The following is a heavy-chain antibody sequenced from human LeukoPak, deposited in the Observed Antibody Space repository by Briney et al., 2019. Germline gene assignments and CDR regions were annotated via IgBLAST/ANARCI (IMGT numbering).Heavy chain of an antibody. CDR2: IKQDGSEK. J-gene: IGHJ4*02. D-gene: IGHD3-3*01. CDR3: ARVVSEMNYDFWSGYLDY. CDR1: GFTFSSYW. V-gene: IGHV3-7*01. Sequence: PGGSLRLSCAASGFTFSSYWMSWVRQAPGKGLEWVANIKQDGSEKYYVDSVKGRFTISRDNAKNSLYLQMNSLRAEDTAVYYCARVVSEMNYDFWSGYLDYWGQGTLVTVSS.